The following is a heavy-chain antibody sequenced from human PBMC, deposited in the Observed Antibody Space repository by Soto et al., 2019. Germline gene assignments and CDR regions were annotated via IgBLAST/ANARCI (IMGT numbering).Heavy chain of an antibody. CDR1: GFTFDDYA. Sequence: GGSLRLSCAASGFTFDDYAMHWVRQAPGKGLEWVSGISWNSGSIGYADSVKGRFTISRDNAKNSLFLQMNSLRAEDTALYYCAKEFSTHSSGWLPFDYWGQGTLVTVSS. J-gene: IGHJ4*02. V-gene: IGHV3-9*01. CDR2: ISWNSGSI. D-gene: IGHD6-19*01. CDR3: AKEFSTHSSGWLPFDY.